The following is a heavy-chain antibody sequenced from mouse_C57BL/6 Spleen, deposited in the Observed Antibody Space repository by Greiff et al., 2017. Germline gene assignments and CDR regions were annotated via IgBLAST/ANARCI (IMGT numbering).Heavy chain of an antibody. CDR1: GYTFTGYW. D-gene: IGHD1-1*01. J-gene: IGHJ2*01. CDR2: ILPGSGST. V-gene: IGHV1-9*01. Sequence: VQLQQSGAELMKPGASVKLSCKATGYTFTGYWIEWVKQRPGHGLEWIGEILPGSGSTNYNEKFKGKATFTADTSSNTAYMQLSSLTTEDSAIYYCARADYYGSSFQLFFDYWGQGTTLTVSS. CDR3: ARADYYGSSFQLFFDY.